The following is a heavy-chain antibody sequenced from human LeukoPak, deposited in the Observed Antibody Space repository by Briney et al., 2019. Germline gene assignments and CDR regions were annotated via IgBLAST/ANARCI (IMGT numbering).Heavy chain of an antibody. J-gene: IGHJ4*02. D-gene: IGHD1-14*01. V-gene: IGHV3-7*03. CDR2: IKQDGSEK. CDR3: AKPARTDYADY. Sequence: PGGSLRLSCAASGFTFRSYWMSWVRQAPGKGLEWVANIKQDGSEKYYVDSVKGRFTISRDNSKNTLYMQMNSLRAEDTAVYYCAKPARTDYADYWGQGTLVTVSS. CDR1: GFTFRSYW.